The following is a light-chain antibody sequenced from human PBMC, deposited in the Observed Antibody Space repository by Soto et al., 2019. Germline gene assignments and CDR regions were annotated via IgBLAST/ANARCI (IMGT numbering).Light chain of an antibody. V-gene: IGKV3D-20*02. CDR2: GAS. J-gene: IGKJ5*01. CDR1: QSVSSSY. Sequence: EIVLTQSPATLSLSPGERATLSCRASQSVSSSYLAWYQQNPGQAPRLLIYGASNRATGIPDRFSGSGSGTDFTLTISRLEPEDFAVYYCQQRSNWPTFGQGTRLEIK. CDR3: QQRSNWPT.